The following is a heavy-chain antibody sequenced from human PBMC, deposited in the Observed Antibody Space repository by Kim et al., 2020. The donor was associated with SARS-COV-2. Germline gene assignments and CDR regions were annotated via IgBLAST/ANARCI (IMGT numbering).Heavy chain of an antibody. CDR3: ASSFGYDEYYYYYGMDV. CDR2: INAGNGNT. Sequence: ASVKVSCKASGYTFTSYAMHWVRQAPGQRLEWMGWINAGNGNTKYSQKFQGRVTITRDTSASTAYMELSSLRSEDTAVYYCASSFGYDEYYYYYGMDVWGQGTTVTVSS. V-gene: IGHV1-3*01. D-gene: IGHD5-12*01. J-gene: IGHJ6*02. CDR1: GYTFTSYA.